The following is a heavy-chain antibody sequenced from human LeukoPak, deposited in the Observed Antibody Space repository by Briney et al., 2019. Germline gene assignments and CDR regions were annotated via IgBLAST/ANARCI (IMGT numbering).Heavy chain of an antibody. V-gene: IGHV4-34*01. Sequence: SETLSLTCAVYGGSFSGYYWSWIRQPPGKGLEWIGEINHSGSTNYNPSLKSRVTISVDTSKNQFSLKLSSVTAADTAVYYCARGSSSWYADALDIWGQGTMVTVSS. CDR2: INHSGST. D-gene: IGHD6-13*01. J-gene: IGHJ3*02. CDR1: GGSFSGYY. CDR3: ARGSSSWYADALDI.